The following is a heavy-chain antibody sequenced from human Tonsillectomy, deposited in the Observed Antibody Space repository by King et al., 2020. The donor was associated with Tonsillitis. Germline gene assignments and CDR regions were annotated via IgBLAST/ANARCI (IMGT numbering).Heavy chain of an antibody. CDR1: GYTFTSYY. D-gene: IGHD3-22*01. CDR2: INPSGGST. J-gene: IGHJ4*02. CDR3: ARTHDYDSSGYYPIDY. V-gene: IGHV1-46*01. Sequence: QLVQSGAEVKKPGASVKVSCKASGYTFTSYYMHWVRQAPGQGLEWMGIINPSGGSTSYAQKFQGRVTMTRDTSTSTVYMELSSLRSEETAVYYCARTHDYDSSGYYPIDYWGQGTLVTVSS.